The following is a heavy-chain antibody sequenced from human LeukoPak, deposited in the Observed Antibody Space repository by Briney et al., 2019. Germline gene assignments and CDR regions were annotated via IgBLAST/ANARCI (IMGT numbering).Heavy chain of an antibody. J-gene: IGHJ4*02. CDR3: ARHFREGSPNFDY. D-gene: IGHD2-15*01. Sequence: PSETLSLTCTVSGGSISGSYWSWIRQSPGKGLDWVGYIGNTGATNYSPSLNSRVTISVDTSKNQVSLKLSSVTAADTAVYYYARHFREGSPNFDYWGQGTLVTVSS. CDR1: GGSISGSY. V-gene: IGHV4-59*08. CDR2: IGNTGAT.